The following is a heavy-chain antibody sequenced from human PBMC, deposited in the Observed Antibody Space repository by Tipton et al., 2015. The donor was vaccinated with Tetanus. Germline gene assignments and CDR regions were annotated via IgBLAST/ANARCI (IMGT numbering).Heavy chain of an antibody. V-gene: IGHV4-59*08. J-gene: IGHJ6*02. CDR1: GGSISSYY. CDR2: IYYSGST. Sequence: TLSLTCNVSGGSISSYYWSWIRQPPGKGLEYIGYIYYSGSTHYNPSLRSRLTLLVDTSKNQFSLRLSSVTAADTAVYCCAGLQRQKYGMDVWGQGTTVTVSS. CDR3: AGLQRQKYGMDV.